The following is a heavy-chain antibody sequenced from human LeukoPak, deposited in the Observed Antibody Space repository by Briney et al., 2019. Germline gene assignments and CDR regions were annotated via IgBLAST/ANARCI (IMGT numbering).Heavy chain of an antibody. CDR3: ARTADGNDYGESSSDY. D-gene: IGHD4-17*01. V-gene: IGHV4-34*01. CDR1: GGSFSGYF. CDR2: INHSGST. J-gene: IGHJ4*02. Sequence: SSETLSLTCAVYGGSFSGYFWSGIRQPPGKGLEWIGEINHSGSTNYNPSLKSRVTISVDTSKNQFSLKLSSVTAADTAVYYCARTADGNDYGESSSDYWGQGTLVTVSS.